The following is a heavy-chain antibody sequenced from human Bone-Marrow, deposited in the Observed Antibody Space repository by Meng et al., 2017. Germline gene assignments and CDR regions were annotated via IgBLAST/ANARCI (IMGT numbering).Heavy chain of an antibody. V-gene: IGHV3-48*04. Sequence: GESLKISCAASAFTFSSYSMNWVRQTPGTGLECVSYISSSGDTIYYADSVKGRFTISRDDAKNSLYLQMNSLRVEDTATYYCVRGYSYGSHLDSWGQGTLVTVSS. D-gene: IGHD5-18*01. J-gene: IGHJ4*02. CDR3: VRGYSYGSHLDS. CDR2: ISSSGDTI. CDR1: AFTFSSYS.